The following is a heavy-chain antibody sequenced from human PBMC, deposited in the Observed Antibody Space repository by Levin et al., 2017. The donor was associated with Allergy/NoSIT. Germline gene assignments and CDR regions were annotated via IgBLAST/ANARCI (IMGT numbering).Heavy chain of an antibody. CDR3: ARGRGAGHMITFGGVIVRPKYGMDV. V-gene: IGHV4-34*01. CDR1: GGSFSGSY. D-gene: IGHD3-16*02. J-gene: IGHJ6*02. Sequence: HSQTLSLTCAVYGGSFSGSYWSWIRQPPGKGLEWIGEINHSGSTNYNPSLKSRVTISVDTSKNQFSLKLSSVTAADTAVYYCARGRGAGHMITFGGVIVRPKYGMDVWGQGTTVTVSS. CDR2: INHSGST.